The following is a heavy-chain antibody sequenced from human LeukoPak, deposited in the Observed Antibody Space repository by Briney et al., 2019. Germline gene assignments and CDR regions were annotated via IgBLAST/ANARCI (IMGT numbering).Heavy chain of an antibody. CDR1: GYTFSSYY. Sequence: ASVKVSCKASGYTFSSYYMNWVRQAPGQGLEWMGAINPSGGSTSYAQKFQGRVTMTRDTSTSTVYMELSSLRSEDTAVYYCARANLYLWFGESINWFDPWGQGTLVTVSS. CDR2: INPSGGST. D-gene: IGHD3-10*01. V-gene: IGHV1-46*03. CDR3: ARANLYLWFGESINWFDP. J-gene: IGHJ5*02.